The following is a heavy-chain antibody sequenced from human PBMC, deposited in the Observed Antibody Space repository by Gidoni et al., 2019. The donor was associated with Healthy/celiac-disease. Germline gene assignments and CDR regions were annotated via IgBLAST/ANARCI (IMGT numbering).Heavy chain of an antibody. J-gene: IGHJ6*02. V-gene: IGHV3-30*03. Sequence: VQLVESGGGVVQPGRSLIPSCSASGFTFSSYGMPWVRQAPGKGLEWVAVISYDGSNKYYADYVKGRFTISRDNSKNTLYLQRNSLRAEDTAVYYWARAAAGYYYYYYGMDVGGQGTTVTVSS. CDR1: GFTFSSYG. D-gene: IGHD6-13*01. CDR2: ISYDGSNK. CDR3: ARAAAGYYYYYYGMDV.